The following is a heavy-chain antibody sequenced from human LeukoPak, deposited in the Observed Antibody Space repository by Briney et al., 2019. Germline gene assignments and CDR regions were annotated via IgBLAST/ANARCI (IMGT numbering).Heavy chain of an antibody. D-gene: IGHD3-10*01. CDR2: ISASAGST. J-gene: IGHJ6*03. V-gene: IGHV3-23*01. CDR3: AKDYGSGSSYYYMGV. CDR1: GFTFSSYA. Sequence: GGSLRLSCAASGFTFSSYAMSWVRQAPGKGLEWVSDISASAGSTFYADSVKGRFTISRDNSKNTLYLQMNSLRAEDTAVYYCAKDYGSGSSYYYMGVWGKGTTVTVSS.